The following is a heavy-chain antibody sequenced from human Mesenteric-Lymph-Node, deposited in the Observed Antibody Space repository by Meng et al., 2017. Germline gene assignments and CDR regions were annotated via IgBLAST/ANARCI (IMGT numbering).Heavy chain of an antibody. CDR1: GFTFSDYY. J-gene: IGHJ3*02. CDR3: AREWFGDVDAFDI. D-gene: IGHD3-10*01. Sequence: QVQLVVAGGGLVKAGGSLGVSCAASGFTFSDYYMSWIRQASGKGLEWVSYISSSGSTIYYADSVKGRFTISRDKAKNSLYLQMNSLRAEDTAVYYCAREWFGDVDAFDIWGQGTMVTVSS. CDR2: ISSSGSTI. V-gene: IGHV3-11*01.